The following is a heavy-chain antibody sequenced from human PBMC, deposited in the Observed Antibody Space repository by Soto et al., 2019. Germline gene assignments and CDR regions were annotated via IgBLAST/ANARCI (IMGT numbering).Heavy chain of an antibody. J-gene: IGHJ4*02. CDR2: IYYSGST. V-gene: IGHV4-31*03. CDR3: ARVYCSGGSCYSVWLDY. Sequence: QVQLQESGPGLVKPSQTLSLTCTVSGGPISSGGYYWSWIRQHPGKGLEWIGYIYYSGSTYYNPSLKSRVTISVDTSKNQFSLKLSSVTAADTAVYYCARVYCSGGSCYSVWLDYWGQGTLVTVSS. D-gene: IGHD2-15*01. CDR1: GGPISSGGYY.